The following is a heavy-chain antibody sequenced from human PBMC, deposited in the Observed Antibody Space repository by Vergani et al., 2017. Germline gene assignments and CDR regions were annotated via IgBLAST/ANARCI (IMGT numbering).Heavy chain of an antibody. D-gene: IGHD1-26*01. J-gene: IGHJ3*02. CDR2: INHSGST. CDR1: GGSFSGYY. CDR3: ARGRRGSSAAFDI. Sequence: QVQLQQWGAGLLKPSETLSLTCAVYGGSFSGYYWSWIRQPPGKGLEWIGEINHSGSTNYNPSLKSRVTISVDTSKNQFSLKLSSVTAADTAVYYCARGRRGSSAAFDIWGLGTMVTVSS. V-gene: IGHV4-34*01.